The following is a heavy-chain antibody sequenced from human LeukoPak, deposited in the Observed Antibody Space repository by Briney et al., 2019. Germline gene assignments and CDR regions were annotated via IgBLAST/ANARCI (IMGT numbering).Heavy chain of an antibody. Sequence: PGGSLRLSCAASGFTFSSYAMSWVRQAPGKGLEWVSGISGSGGSTYYADSVKGRFTISRDNSKNTLYLQMNSLGAEDTAVYYCAKDLDDEDHVWGSYRFDFDNWGQGTLVTVSS. J-gene: IGHJ4*02. CDR3: AKDLDDEDHVWGSYRFDFDN. CDR2: ISGSGGST. CDR1: GFTFSSYA. D-gene: IGHD3-16*02. V-gene: IGHV3-23*01.